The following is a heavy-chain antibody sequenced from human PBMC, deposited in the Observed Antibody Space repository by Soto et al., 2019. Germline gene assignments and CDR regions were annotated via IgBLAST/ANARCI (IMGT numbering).Heavy chain of an antibody. Sequence: GSLRLSCAPSGCKFNDYAMSWGRQAPGKGLEWVSAISGSGGSTYYADSVKGRFTISRDNSKNTLYLQMSSLRAEDTAVYYCAKDPHRHPRLAYYFDYWGQGTLVTVSS. CDR1: GCKFNDYA. CDR2: ISGSGGST. CDR3: AKDPHRHPRLAYYFDY. J-gene: IGHJ4*02. V-gene: IGHV3-23*01.